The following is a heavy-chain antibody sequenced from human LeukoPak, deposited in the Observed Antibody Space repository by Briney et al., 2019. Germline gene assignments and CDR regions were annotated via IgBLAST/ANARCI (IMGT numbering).Heavy chain of an antibody. CDR2: ISSSGSTI. D-gene: IGHD3-10*01. CDR1: GFTFSDCY. Sequence: GGSLRLSCAASGFTFSDCYMSWIRQAPGKGLEWVSYISSSGSTIYYADSVKGRFTISRDNAKNSLYLQMNSLKGDDTAVYYCAKDSAFYYIDVWGKGTTVIISS. J-gene: IGHJ6*03. CDR3: AKDSAFYYIDV. V-gene: IGHV3-11*04.